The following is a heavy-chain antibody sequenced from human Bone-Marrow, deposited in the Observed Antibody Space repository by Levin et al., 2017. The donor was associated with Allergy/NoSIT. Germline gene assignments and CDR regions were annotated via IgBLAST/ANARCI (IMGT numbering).Heavy chain of an antibody. CDR1: GFSFSTYW. CDR2: INEDGTTI. J-gene: IGHJ4*02. CDR3: ARDVAGRGRC. V-gene: IGHV3-74*01. Sequence: GESLKISCAASGFSFSTYWMHWVRQAPGRGLMWVSRINEDGTTINYADSVKGRFTISRDTANNMLYLHITSLRAEDTAMYYCARDVAGRGRCWGQGTLVTVSS. D-gene: IGHD2-8*02.